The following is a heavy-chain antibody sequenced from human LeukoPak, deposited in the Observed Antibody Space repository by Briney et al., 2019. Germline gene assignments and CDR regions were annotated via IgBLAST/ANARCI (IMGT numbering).Heavy chain of an antibody. Sequence: ASVKVSCKASGYTFTGYYMHWVRQAPGQGLEWMGWINPNSGGTNYAQKFQGRVTMTRDTSISTAYMELSRLRSDDTAVYYCVRALKPGTTVTTLDYWGQGTLVTVSS. CDR2: INPNSGGT. CDR3: VRALKPGTTVTTLDY. V-gene: IGHV1-2*02. J-gene: IGHJ4*02. CDR1: GYTFTGYY. D-gene: IGHD4-17*01.